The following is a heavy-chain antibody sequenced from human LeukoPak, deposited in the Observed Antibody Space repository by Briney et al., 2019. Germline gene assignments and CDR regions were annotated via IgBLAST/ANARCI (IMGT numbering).Heavy chain of an antibody. J-gene: IGHJ5*02. V-gene: IGHV3-23*01. CDR2: ISGSGGST. CDR3: AQGYYGSGSLGGWFDP. D-gene: IGHD3-10*01. Sequence: GGSLRLSCAASGFTFSSYAMSWVRQAPGKGLEWVAPISGSGGSTYYAGSVKGRFTISRDNSKNTLYLQMNSLRAEDTAVYYCAQGYYGSGSLGGWFDPWGQGTLVTVSS. CDR1: GFTFSSYA.